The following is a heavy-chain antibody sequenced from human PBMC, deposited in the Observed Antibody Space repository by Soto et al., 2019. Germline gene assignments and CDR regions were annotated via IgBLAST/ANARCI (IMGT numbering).Heavy chain of an antibody. J-gene: IGHJ1*01. CDR3: AHRPPTMVRGVFQH. V-gene: IGHV2-5*02. CDR2: IYWDDDK. Sequence: SGPTLVKPTQTLTLTCTFSGFSLSTSGVGVGWIRQPPGKALEWLALIYWDDDKRYSPSLKSRLTITKDTSKNQVVLTMTNMDPVDTATYYCAHRPPTMVRGVFQHWGQGTLVTVSS. CDR1: GFSLSTSGVG. D-gene: IGHD3-10*01.